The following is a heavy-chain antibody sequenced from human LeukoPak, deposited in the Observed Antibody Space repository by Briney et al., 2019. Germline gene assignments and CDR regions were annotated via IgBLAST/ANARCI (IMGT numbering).Heavy chain of an antibody. J-gene: IGHJ4*02. CDR2: IKQDGSEK. CDR1: GFTFSTYW. V-gene: IGHV3-7*01. CDR3: TREAAAGIDY. Sequence: PGGSLRLSCSASGFTFSTYWMSWVRQAPGKGLEWVANIKQDGSEKYYLVSVKGRFTISRDNAKNSLYLQMNSRRAEDTAVYFCTREAAAGIDYWGQGTLVTASS. D-gene: IGHD6-13*01.